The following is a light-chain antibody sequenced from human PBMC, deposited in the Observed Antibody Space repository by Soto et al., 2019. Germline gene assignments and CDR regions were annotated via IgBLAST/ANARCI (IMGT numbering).Light chain of an antibody. CDR2: EVS. CDR3: GSYTSSSTRV. Sequence: QSALTQPASVSGSPGQSITISCTGTSSDVGSYNYVSWYQQHPGKAPKLMIYEVSNRPSGVSNRFSGSKSGNTASLTISGLQTEDEADYYCGSYTSSSTRVFGTGTKVTVL. J-gene: IGLJ1*01. V-gene: IGLV2-14*01. CDR1: SSDVGSYNY.